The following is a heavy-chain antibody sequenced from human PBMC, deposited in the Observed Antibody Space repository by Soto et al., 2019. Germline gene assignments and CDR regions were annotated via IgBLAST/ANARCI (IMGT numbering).Heavy chain of an antibody. CDR1: GGSISSSSYY. D-gene: IGHD4-4*01. Sequence: QLQLQESGPGLVKPSETLSLTCTVSGGSISSSSYYWGWIRQPPGKGLEWIGSIYYSGSTYYNPSLKSRVTISVDTSKNQFSLKLSSVTAADTAVYYCARHQVNDYSNYVLENWFDPWGQGTLVTVSS. J-gene: IGHJ5*02. CDR2: IYYSGST. CDR3: ARHQVNDYSNYVLENWFDP. V-gene: IGHV4-39*01.